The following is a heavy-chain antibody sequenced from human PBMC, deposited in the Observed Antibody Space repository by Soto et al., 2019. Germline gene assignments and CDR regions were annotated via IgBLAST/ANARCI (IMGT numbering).Heavy chain of an antibody. CDR3: AKGPGSSGYDSYYYYYMDV. V-gene: IGHV3-23*01. J-gene: IGHJ6*03. CDR1: GFTFSSYA. CDR2: ISGSGGST. Sequence: GGSLRLSCAASGFTFSSYAMSWVRQAPGKGLEWVSAISGSGGSTYYADSVKGRFTISRDNSKNTLYLQMNSLRAEDTAVYYCAKGPGSSGYDSYYYYYMDVWGKGTTVTVSS. D-gene: IGHD5-12*01.